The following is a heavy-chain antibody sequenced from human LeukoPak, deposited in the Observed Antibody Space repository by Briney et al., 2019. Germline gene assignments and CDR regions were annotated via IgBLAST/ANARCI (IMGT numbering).Heavy chain of an antibody. J-gene: IGHJ3*02. Sequence: PGGSLRLSCAASGFTFSSYSMKWVRQAPGKGLEWVSAISGSGGSTYYADSVKGRFTISRDNSKNTLYLQMNSLRAEDTAVYYCAKDEVGYCSSTSCHGAFDIWGQGTMVTVSS. CDR3: AKDEVGYCSSTSCHGAFDI. V-gene: IGHV3-23*01. CDR2: ISGSGGST. CDR1: GFTFSSYS. D-gene: IGHD2-2*01.